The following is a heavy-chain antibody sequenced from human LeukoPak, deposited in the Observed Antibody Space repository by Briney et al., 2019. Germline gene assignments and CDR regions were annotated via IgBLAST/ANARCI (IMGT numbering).Heavy chain of an antibody. CDR1: GGSISSHY. Sequence: SETLSLTCTVSGGSISSHYWSWIRQPPGKGLEWIGYIYYSGSTNYNPSLKSRVTISVDTSKNQFSLKLSSVTAADTAVYYCAKHMRATNTYSFFGLDVGGQGTTVTVSS. CDR2: IYYSGST. V-gene: IGHV4-59*11. CDR3: AKHMRATNTYSFFGLDV. D-gene: IGHD1-26*01. J-gene: IGHJ6*02.